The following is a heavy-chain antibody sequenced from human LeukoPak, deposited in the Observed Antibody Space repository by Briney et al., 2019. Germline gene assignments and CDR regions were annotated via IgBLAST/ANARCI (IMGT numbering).Heavy chain of an antibody. V-gene: IGHV1-3*03. D-gene: IGHD2-8*01. Sequence: ASVKVSCEASGYTFTSYAMHWVRQAPGQRLEWMGWINAGNGNTKYSQEFQGRVTITRDTSASTAYMELSSLRSEDMAVYYCARGQGYCTNGVCPIDYWGQGTLVTVSS. J-gene: IGHJ4*02. CDR2: INAGNGNT. CDR3: ARGQGYCTNGVCPIDY. CDR1: GYTFTSYA.